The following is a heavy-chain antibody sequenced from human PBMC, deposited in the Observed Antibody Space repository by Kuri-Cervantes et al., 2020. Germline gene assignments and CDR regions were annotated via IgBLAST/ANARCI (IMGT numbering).Heavy chain of an antibody. J-gene: IGHJ6*02. D-gene: IGHD2-15*01. CDR3: ARGVVAATRGYYGMDV. CDR1: GYTFTSYD. Sequence: ASVKVSCKASGYTFTSYDINWVRQATGQGLEWMGWMNPNSGNTGYAQKFQGRVTMTTDTSTSTAYMELRSLRSDDTAVYYCARGVVAATRGYYGMDVWGQGTTVTVSS. CDR2: MNPNSGNT. V-gene: IGHV1-8*01.